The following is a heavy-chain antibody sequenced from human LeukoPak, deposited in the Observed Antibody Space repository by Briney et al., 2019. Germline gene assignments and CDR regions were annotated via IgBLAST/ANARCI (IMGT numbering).Heavy chain of an antibody. CDR3: AKYGSGTYYNGLH. D-gene: IGHD3-10*01. CDR1: GFTFSSYA. Sequence: PGGSLRLSCAASGFTFSSYAMSWVRQAPGKGLEWVSAISGSGDSTYYADSDSVKGRFSISRDNTKNTLYLQMNSLRADDTAVYYCAKYGSGTYYNGLHWAQGTLVTVSS. J-gene: IGHJ4*02. CDR2: ISGSGDST. V-gene: IGHV3-23*01.